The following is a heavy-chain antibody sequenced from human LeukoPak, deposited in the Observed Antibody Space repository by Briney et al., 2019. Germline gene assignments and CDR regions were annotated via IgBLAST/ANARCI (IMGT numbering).Heavy chain of an antibody. D-gene: IGHD3-10*01. CDR3: VTDQTGRHPYFFDY. J-gene: IGHJ4*02. V-gene: IGHV3-7*01. CDR1: GFTFRTYW. Sequence: GGSLRVSCAASGFTFRTYWMTWVRQVLGKGLEWVANIKEDGSEIYYVDAVKGRFSISRDNTKTSLYLQMNNLSVADTAVYYCVTDQTGRHPYFFDYWGQGTLVTVSS. CDR2: IKEDGSEI.